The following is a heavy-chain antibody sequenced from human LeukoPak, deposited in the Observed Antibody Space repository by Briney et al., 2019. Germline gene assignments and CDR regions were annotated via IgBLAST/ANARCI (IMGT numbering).Heavy chain of an antibody. J-gene: IGHJ4*02. CDR3: ARGGSTYDY. CDR1: GFTFSSSV. Sequence: PGGSLRLSCAASGFTFSSSVMTWVRQAPGKGLEWVSTITGSGGSTYYADSVKGQFTISRDNSKNTLFLQLNSLRAEDTAVFYCARGGSTYDYWGQGTLVTVSS. V-gene: IGHV3-23*01. D-gene: IGHD5-24*01. CDR2: ITGSGGST.